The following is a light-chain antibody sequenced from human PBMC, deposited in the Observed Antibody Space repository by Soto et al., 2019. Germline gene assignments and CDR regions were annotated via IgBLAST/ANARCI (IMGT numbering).Light chain of an antibody. J-gene: IGLJ2*01. CDR1: SSDVGAYNY. CDR2: EVY. Sequence: QSALTQPASVSESPGQSVTISCTGTSSDVGAYNYVSWYQQHPGKAPKLIIYEVYKRPSGVPDRFSGFKSGNTASLIVSGLQPEDEADYYCSSYAGINIFVVFGGGTKLTVL. CDR3: SSYAGINIFVV. V-gene: IGLV2-8*01.